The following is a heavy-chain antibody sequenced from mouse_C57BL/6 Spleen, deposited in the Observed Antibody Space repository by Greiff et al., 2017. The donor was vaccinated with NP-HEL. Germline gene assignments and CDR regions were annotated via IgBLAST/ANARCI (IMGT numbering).Heavy chain of an antibody. J-gene: IGHJ2*01. Sequence: QVQLQQPGAELVRPGSSVKLSCKASGYTFTSYWMDWVKQRPGQGLEWIGNIYPSDSETHYNQKFKDKATLTVDKSSSTAYMQLSSLTSEDSAVYYGAKEGVWLGYFDYWGQGTTLTVSS. CDR2: IYPSDSET. CDR1: GYTFTSYW. V-gene: IGHV1-61*01. CDR3: AKEGVWLGYFDY. D-gene: IGHD2-2*01.